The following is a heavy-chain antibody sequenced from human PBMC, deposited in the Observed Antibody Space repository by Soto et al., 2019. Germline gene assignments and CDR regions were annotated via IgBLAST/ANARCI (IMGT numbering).Heavy chain of an antibody. CDR3: AREIATTCLYYLDY. Sequence: EVQLVESGGGLVQPGGSLRLSCAASGFTFSSYWMHWVRQAPGKGLVWVSRMNSDGSSITYADSVKGRFTISRDSAKNTMYLQGHNLRAEDTAVYYCAREIATTCLYYLDYWGQGTLVSVSS. CDR2: MNSDGSSI. J-gene: IGHJ4*01. V-gene: IGHV3-74*01. D-gene: IGHD1-1*01. CDR1: GFTFSSYW.